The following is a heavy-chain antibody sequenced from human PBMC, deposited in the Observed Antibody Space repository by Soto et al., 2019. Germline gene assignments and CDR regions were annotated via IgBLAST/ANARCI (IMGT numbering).Heavy chain of an antibody. CDR1: GYTFTSYG. Sequence: QVQLVQSGAEVKKPGASVKVSCKASGYTFTSYGISWVRQAPGQGLEWMGWISAYNGNTNYAQQLQGRVTMTTDTSTSTAYMELRSLRSDDTAVYYCAREAITFGGVIVYYYMDVWGKGTTVTVSS. CDR2: ISAYNGNT. V-gene: IGHV1-18*01. D-gene: IGHD3-16*02. J-gene: IGHJ6*03. CDR3: AREAITFGGVIVYYYMDV.